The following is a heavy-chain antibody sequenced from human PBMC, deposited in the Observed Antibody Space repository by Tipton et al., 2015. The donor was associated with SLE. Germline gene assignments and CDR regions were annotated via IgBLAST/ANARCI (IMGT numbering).Heavy chain of an antibody. CDR2: ISYDGSNK. V-gene: IGHV3-30*04. D-gene: IGHD3-10*01. CDR3: ARFITMVRGVIITGWFDP. Sequence: SLRLSCAASGFTFSSYAMHWVRQAPGKGLEWVAVISYDGSNKYYADSVKGRFTISRDNSKNTLYLQMNSLRAEDTAVYYCARFITMVRGVIITGWFDPWGQGTLVTVSS. CDR1: GFTFSSYA. J-gene: IGHJ5*02.